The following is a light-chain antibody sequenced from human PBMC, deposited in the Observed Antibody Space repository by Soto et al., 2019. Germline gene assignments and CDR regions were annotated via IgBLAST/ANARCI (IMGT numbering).Light chain of an antibody. CDR1: SSNIESNY. CDR3: AAWDDSLSGYV. J-gene: IGLJ1*01. V-gene: IGLV1-47*02. CDR2: SNN. Sequence: QSALTQPPTASATPGQTVTITPSGSSSNIESNYVYWYQQLPGTAPKLLSYSNNQRPSGVPDRFSGSKSGTSASLAISGLRSEDEADYYCAAWDDSLSGYVFGSGTKVTV.